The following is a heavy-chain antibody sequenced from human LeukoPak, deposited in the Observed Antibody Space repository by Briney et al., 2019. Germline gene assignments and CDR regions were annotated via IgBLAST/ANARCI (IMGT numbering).Heavy chain of an antibody. D-gene: IGHD2-2*01. J-gene: IGHJ5*02. CDR2: INPNSGGT. CDR1: GYTFTGYY. V-gene: IGHV1-2*02. Sequence: ASVKVSCKASGYTFTGYYMHWVRQAPGQGVEWLGWINPNSGGTNYAQKFQGRVTMTRDTSISTAYMELSRLRSDDTAVYYCARTKPVVPAARTNWFDPWGQGTLVTVSS. CDR3: ARTKPVVPAARTNWFDP.